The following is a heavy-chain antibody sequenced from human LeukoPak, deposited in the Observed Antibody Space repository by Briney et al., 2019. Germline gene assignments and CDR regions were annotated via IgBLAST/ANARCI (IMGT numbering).Heavy chain of an antibody. CDR1: GFTFSSYG. J-gene: IGHJ2*01. CDR2: IWYDGSNK. CDR3: ARVACSGGSCHLGYFDL. Sequence: GGSLRLSCAASGFTFSSYGMHWVRQAPGKGLEWVAVIWYDGSNKYYADSVKGRFTISRDNSKSTLYLQMNSLRAEDTAVYYCARVACSGGSCHLGYFDLWGRGTLVTVSS. D-gene: IGHD2-15*01. V-gene: IGHV3-33*08.